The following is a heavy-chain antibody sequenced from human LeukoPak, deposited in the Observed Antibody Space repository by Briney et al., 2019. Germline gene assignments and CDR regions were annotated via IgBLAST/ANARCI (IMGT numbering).Heavy chain of an antibody. D-gene: IGHD3-22*01. Sequence: SETLSLTCAVYGGSFSGYYWSWIRQPPGKGLEWIGEINHSGSTNYNPSLKSRVTISVDTSKNQFSLKLSSVTAADTAVYYCARLPYYYDSSGYSPLIDYWGQGTLVTVSS. J-gene: IGHJ4*02. CDR2: INHSGST. V-gene: IGHV4-34*01. CDR3: ARLPYYYDSSGYSPLIDY. CDR1: GGSFSGYY.